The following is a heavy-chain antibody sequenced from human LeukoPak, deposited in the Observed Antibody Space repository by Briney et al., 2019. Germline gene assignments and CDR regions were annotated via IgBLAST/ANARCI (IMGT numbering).Heavy chain of an antibody. D-gene: IGHD3-22*01. CDR2: ISSSGSTI. CDR3: ARYPAYDSSGYYDY. CDR1: GFTFSDYY. J-gene: IGHJ4*02. V-gene: IGHV3-11*01. Sequence: GGSLRLSCAASGFTFSDYYMTWIRQAPGKGLEWVSYISSSGSTIYYADSVKGRFTTSRDNAKNSLYLQMNSLRAEDTAVYYCARYPAYDSSGYYDYWGQGTLVTVSS.